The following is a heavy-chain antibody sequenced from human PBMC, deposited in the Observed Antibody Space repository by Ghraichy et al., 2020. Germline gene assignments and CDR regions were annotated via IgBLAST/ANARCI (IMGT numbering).Heavy chain of an antibody. CDR1: GFTFSSYW. V-gene: IGHV3-74*01. CDR2: ISTDGSRT. Sequence: GESQNISCAASGFTFSSYWMHWVRQAPGKGLVWVSSISTDGSRTSYADSVKGRFTISRDNAKNTLYLQMNSLRAEDTAVYYCARDPYCSSTNCYTGSWFDPWGLGTLVTVSS. CDR3: ARDPYCSSTNCYTGSWFDP. J-gene: IGHJ5*02. D-gene: IGHD2-2*02.